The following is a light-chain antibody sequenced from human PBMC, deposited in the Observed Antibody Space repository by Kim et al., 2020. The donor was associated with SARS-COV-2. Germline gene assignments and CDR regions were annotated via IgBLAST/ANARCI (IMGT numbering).Light chain of an antibody. J-gene: IGLJ2*01. Sequence: GQRVTNSCSGSSSNIGSNTVNWYQQLPGTAPKLLIYSNNQRPSGVPDRFSGSKSGTSASLAISGLQSEDEADYYCAAWDDSLNGVVFGGGTKLTVL. V-gene: IGLV1-44*01. CDR1: SSNIGSNT. CDR3: AAWDDSLNGVV. CDR2: SNN.